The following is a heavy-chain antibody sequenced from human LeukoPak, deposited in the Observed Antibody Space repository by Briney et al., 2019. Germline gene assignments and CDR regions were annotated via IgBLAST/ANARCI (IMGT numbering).Heavy chain of an antibody. Sequence: SETLSLTCTVSGGSISSYYWSWIRQPPGKGLEWIGYIYYSGSTNYNPSLKSRVTISVDTSKNQFSLKLSSVTAADTAVYYCARVHDSSALDAFDIWGQGTMVTDSS. J-gene: IGHJ3*02. CDR1: GGSISSYY. CDR2: IYYSGST. D-gene: IGHD3-22*01. CDR3: ARVHDSSALDAFDI. V-gene: IGHV4-59*01.